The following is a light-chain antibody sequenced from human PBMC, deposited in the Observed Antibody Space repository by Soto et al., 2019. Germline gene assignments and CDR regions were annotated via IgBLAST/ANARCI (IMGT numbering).Light chain of an antibody. Sequence: DIQMTQSPSSLSASVGDRVTITCQASQYISNYLNWYQQKPGKDPKLLIYDASNLETGEPSRFSGSGSGKDFTVAMRSLQRGDIATYYCQQYDNLPLTFGGGTKVEIK. CDR2: DAS. CDR1: QYISNY. CDR3: QQYDNLPLT. V-gene: IGKV1-33*01. J-gene: IGKJ4*01.